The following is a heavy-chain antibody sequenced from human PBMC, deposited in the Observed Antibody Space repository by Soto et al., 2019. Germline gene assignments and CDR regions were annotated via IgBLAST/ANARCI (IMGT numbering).Heavy chain of an antibody. CDR1: GFASGFTFSSYA. Sequence: SLRLSCAASGFASGFTFSSYAMSWVRQAPGKGLEWVSGISGSYTTYYADSVKGRFTISRDNSKNTLYLQMNSLRAEDTAVYYCAKDDSPNTSCSGGSCYLGAFDIWGQGTMVTVSS. CDR3: AKDDSPNTSCSGGSCYLGAFDI. D-gene: IGHD2-15*01. J-gene: IGHJ3*02. CDR2: ISGSYTT. V-gene: IGHV3-23*01.